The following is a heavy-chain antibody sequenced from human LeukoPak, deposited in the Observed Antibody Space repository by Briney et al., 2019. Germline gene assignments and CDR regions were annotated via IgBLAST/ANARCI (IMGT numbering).Heavy chain of an antibody. CDR2: ISYDGSNK. Sequence: GGSLRLSCAASGFTFSSYGMHWVRQAPGKGLEWVAVISYDGSNKYYADSVEGRFTISRDNSKNTLYLQMNSLRAEDTAVYYCAKGQQLVNYWGQGTLVTVSS. V-gene: IGHV3-30*18. CDR1: GFTFSSYG. D-gene: IGHD6-13*01. CDR3: AKGQQLVNY. J-gene: IGHJ4*02.